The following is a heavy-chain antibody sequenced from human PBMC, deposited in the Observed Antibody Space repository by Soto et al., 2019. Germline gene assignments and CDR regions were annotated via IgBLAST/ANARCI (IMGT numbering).Heavy chain of an antibody. CDR2: ISSSSSYT. V-gene: IGHV3-11*05. J-gene: IGHJ3*02. Sequence: GGPLRLSCAASGFTFSDYYMSWIRQAPGKGLEWVSYISSSSSYTNYADSVKGRFTISRDNAKNSLYLQMNSLRAEDTAVYYCARALFGGYQAFDIWGQGTMVTVSS. D-gene: IGHD3-10*02. CDR1: GFTFSDYY. CDR3: ARALFGGYQAFDI.